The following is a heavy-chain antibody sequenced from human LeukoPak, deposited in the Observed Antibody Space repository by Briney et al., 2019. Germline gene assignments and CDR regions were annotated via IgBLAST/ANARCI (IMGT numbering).Heavy chain of an antibody. CDR3: AGRGYSSGWNRFDC. Sequence: PGGSLRLSCAASGFTFSRYSMNWVRQAPGKGLEWVSYISSSSRNIYYADSVKGRFTISRDNAKNSLYLQMNSLRAEDTAVYYFAGRGYSSGWNRFDCWGQGSLVTVSS. CDR2: ISSSSRNI. CDR1: GFTFSRYS. D-gene: IGHD6-25*01. V-gene: IGHV3-21*05. J-gene: IGHJ4*02.